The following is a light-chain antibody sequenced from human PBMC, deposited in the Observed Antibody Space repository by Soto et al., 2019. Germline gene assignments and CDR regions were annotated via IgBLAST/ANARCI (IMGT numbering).Light chain of an antibody. CDR1: QSVSSSD. J-gene: IGKJ4*01. CDR2: GAS. V-gene: IGKV3-20*01. CDR3: QHYRSSPLT. Sequence: VLTQSPGTLSLSPGERAPLFCRAGQSVSSSDLAWYQQKPGQAPRLLIYGASSRATGIPDRFSGSGSGTDFTLTISSLEPEDVAVYYCQHYRSSPLTFGGGTKVDIK.